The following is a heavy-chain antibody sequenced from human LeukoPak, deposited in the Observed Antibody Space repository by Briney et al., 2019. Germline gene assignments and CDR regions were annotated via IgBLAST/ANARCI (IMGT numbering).Heavy chain of an antibody. CDR2: IYYSGST. D-gene: IGHD2-2*01. J-gene: IGHJ6*02. CDR3: ARVSRYCSSTSCYAHYGMDV. Sequence: SETLSLTCTVSGGSISSSSYYWGWIRQPPGKGLEWIGSIYYSGSTYYNPSLKSRVTISVDTSKNQFSLKLSSVTAADTAVYYCARVSRYCSSTSCYAHYGMDVWGQGTTVTVSS. CDR1: GGSISSSSYY. V-gene: IGHV4-39*07.